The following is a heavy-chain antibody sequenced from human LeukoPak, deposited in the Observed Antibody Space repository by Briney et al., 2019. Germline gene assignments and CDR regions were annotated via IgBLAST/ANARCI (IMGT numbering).Heavy chain of an antibody. Sequence: GESLKISCKGSGYSFVDYWIGWVRQMPGKGSELMGRIFPHDSDTKYSPSFQGQVTISVDKSISTAYVQWGSLEASDTAIYYCAKFGIRGCSSSSRCYTSFFYYGMDVWGQGTTVTVSS. J-gene: IGHJ6*02. V-gene: IGHV5-51*01. D-gene: IGHD2-2*02. CDR1: GYSFVDYW. CDR2: IFPHDSDT. CDR3: AKFGIRGCSSSSRCYTSFFYYGMDV.